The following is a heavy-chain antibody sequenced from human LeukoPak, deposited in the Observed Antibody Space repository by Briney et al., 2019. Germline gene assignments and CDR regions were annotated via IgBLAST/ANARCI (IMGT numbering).Heavy chain of an antibody. CDR1: GGSISSSSYY. V-gene: IGHV4-39*01. Sequence: SETLSLTCTVSGGSISSSSYYWGWIRQPPGKGLEWIGSIYYSGSSYYNPSLKSRVTISVDTSKNQFSLKLSSVTAADTAVYYCARGGIFGVLFDYWGQGTLVTVSS. J-gene: IGHJ4*02. D-gene: IGHD3-3*01. CDR2: IYYSGSS. CDR3: ARGGIFGVLFDY.